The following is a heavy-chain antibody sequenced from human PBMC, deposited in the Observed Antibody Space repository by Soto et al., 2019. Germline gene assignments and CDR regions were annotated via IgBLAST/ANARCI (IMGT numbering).Heavy chain of an antibody. Sequence: QVQLVQSGTEVKKPGASVKVSCKASGYTFTSYGVSWVRQAPGQGLEGMGWISAYTGNTNYAQKLQGRVNMTTDTSTSKAYMERGTLISADTAVYYCGRGYHVSGTLGWFDPLSQGPLVTVSA. V-gene: IGHV1-18*01. CDR3: GRGYHVSGTLGWFDP. J-gene: IGHJ5*02. CDR2: ISAYTGNT. D-gene: IGHD3-10*01. CDR1: GYTFTSYG.